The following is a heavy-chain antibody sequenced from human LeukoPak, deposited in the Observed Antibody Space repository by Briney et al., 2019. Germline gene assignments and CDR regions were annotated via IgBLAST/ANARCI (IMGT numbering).Heavy chain of an antibody. CDR2: IYYSGST. Sequence: LRLSCAASGFTFSDYYMSWIRQAPGKGLEWIGSIYYSGSTYYNPSLKSRVTIPVDTSKNQFALKLSSVTAADTAVYDCAIVSDYDFLSGYYSPDYWGQGIRVTVSS. J-gene: IGHJ4*02. CDR1: GFTFSDYY. CDR3: AIVSDYDFLSGYYSPDY. D-gene: IGHD3-3*01. V-gene: IGHV4-38-2*01.